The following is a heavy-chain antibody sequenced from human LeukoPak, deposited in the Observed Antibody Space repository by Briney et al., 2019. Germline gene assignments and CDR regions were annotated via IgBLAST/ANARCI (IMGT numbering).Heavy chain of an antibody. D-gene: IGHD1-26*01. CDR1: GYTFTGYG. CDR3: ARRMGLTHFDS. J-gene: IGHJ4*02. CDR2: ISAYSGST. Sequence: ASVKVSCKASGYTFTGYGISWVRQAPGQGLEWMGWISAYSGSTNYAQNLQGRVTMTTDTSTSTAYLELRSLRSDDTAVYFCARRMGLTHFDSWGQGTLVTVSS. V-gene: IGHV1-18*01.